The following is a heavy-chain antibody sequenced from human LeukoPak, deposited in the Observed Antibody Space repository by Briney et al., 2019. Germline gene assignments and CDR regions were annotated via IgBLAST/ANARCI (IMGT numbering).Heavy chain of an antibody. Sequence: GGSLRLSCAASGFPLSDYYMSWIRQAPGKGLEWVAYISNTGTTIYYADSVKGRFTISRDNAKNSLYLQMNSLRAEDTAFYYCERDNSGAFGDSGQGTLVTVSS. CDR2: ISNTGTTI. J-gene: IGHJ4*02. V-gene: IGHV3-11*01. CDR1: GFPLSDYY. CDR3: ERDNSGAFGD. D-gene: IGHD1-26*01.